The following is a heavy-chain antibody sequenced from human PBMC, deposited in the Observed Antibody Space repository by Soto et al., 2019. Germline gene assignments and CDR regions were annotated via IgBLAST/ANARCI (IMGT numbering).Heavy chain of an antibody. CDR3: ARGRPTYSSSWTTYYYYGMDV. CDR2: INSDGSST. J-gene: IGHJ6*02. V-gene: IGHV3-74*01. Sequence: GGSLRLSCAASGFTFSSYWMHWVRQAPGKGLVWVSRINSDGSSTSYADSVKGRFTISRDNAKNTLYLQMNSLRAEDTAVYYCARGRPTYSSSWTTYYYYGMDVWGQGTTVTVSS. CDR1: GFTFSSYW. D-gene: IGHD6-13*01.